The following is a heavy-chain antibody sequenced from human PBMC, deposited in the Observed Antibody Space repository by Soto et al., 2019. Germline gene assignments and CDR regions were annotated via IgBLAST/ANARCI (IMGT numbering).Heavy chain of an antibody. V-gene: IGHV1-18*01. CDR1: GYAFTTYG. Sequence: QVHLVQSGAEVKKPGASVKVSCKGSGYAFTTYGITWVRQAPGQGLEWMGWISAHNGNTNSAQKLQGRVTVTRDTSTSKAYMELRSLRSNDTAVYYCERGRYGDYWGQGALVTVSS. CDR3: ERGRYGDY. D-gene: IGHD1-1*01. J-gene: IGHJ4*02. CDR2: ISAHNGNT.